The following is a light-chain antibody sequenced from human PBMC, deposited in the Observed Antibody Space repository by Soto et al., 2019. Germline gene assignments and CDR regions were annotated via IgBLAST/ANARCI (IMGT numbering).Light chain of an antibody. CDR1: SSDVGGYNF. CDR3: SSSAGSNIVV. J-gene: IGLJ2*01. CDR2: EVS. Sequence: QSVLTQPPSASGSPGQSVTISCTGTSSDVGGYNFVSWYQQHPGKAPKLMIYEVSERPSGVPDRFSGSKSGNTASLTVSGRQAEDEADYYCSSSAGSNIVVFGGGTKLTVL. V-gene: IGLV2-8*01.